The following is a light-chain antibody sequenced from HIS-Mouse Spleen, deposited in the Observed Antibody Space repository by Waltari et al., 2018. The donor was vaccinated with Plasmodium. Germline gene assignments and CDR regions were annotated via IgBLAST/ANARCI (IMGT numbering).Light chain of an antibody. CDR2: AAS. V-gene: IGKV1-27*01. CDR1: QGISHY. CDR3: QKYNSAPWT. Sequence: DIQMTQSPSSLSASVGDRVTITCRASQGISHYLAWYQQKPVKVPKLLIYAASTLQSGVPSRFSGSGSGTDFTLTISSLQPEDVATYYCQKYNSAPWTFGQGTKVEIK. J-gene: IGKJ1*01.